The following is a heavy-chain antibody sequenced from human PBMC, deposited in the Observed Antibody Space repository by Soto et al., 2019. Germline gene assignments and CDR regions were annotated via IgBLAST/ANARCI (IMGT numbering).Heavy chain of an antibody. V-gene: IGHV2-5*02. J-gene: IGHJ5*02. D-gene: IGHD3-10*01. CDR3: GYVYYNSGRWDA. CDR2: IYWDDDK. CDR1: GFSLSTSAVG. Sequence: ITLKESGPTLVKPTQTLTLTCTFSGFSLSTSAVGVGWIRQPPGKALEWLALIYWDDDKRYSPSLKSRPTIPQDTPNNQVVLTMTNMVPVDTATYYCGYVYYNSGRWDAWGQGTLVTVSS.